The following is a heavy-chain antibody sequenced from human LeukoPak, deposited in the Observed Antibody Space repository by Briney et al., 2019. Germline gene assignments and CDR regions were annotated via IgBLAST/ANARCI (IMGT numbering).Heavy chain of an antibody. V-gene: IGHV1-18*01. CDR2: INGYYGNT. J-gene: IGHJ4*02. CDR3: ARRGPVGGGWGFDY. CDR1: GYTFTSYG. Sequence: ASVKVSCKASGYTFTSYGISWVRQAPGQGLEWMGWINGYYGNTDSAQNLQGRVTMTRDTSTSTAYMELRSLTSDDTAVYYCARRGPVGGGWGFDYWGQGTLVTVSS. D-gene: IGHD6-19*01.